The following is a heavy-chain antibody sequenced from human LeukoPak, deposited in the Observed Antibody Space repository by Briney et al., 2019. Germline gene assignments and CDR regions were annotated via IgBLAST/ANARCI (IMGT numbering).Heavy chain of an antibody. CDR2: IYSDGST. J-gene: IGHJ4*02. Sequence: PGGSLRLSCAASGFTVSSSYMSWVRQAPGKGLEWVSEIYSDGSTYYAASVKGRFSISRDNSKNTVFLQMNSLRAEDTAVYYCAKDKIAAAGTCFDYWGQGTLVTVSS. CDR1: GFTVSSSY. CDR3: AKDKIAAAGTCFDY. V-gene: IGHV3-53*05. D-gene: IGHD6-13*01.